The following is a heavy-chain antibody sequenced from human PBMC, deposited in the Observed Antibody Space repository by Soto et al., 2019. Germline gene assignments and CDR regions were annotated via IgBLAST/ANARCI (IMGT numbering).Heavy chain of an antibody. D-gene: IGHD3-3*01. CDR1: GFTFSCYW. CDR2: INSDGSST. Sequence: GGSLRLSCAASGFTFSCYWMHWVRQAPGKGLVWVSRINSDGSSTSYADSVKGRFTISRDNAKNTLYLQMNSLRAEDTAVYYCARVEVYDFWSGYYQNYYGMDVWGQGTTVTVSS. V-gene: IGHV3-74*01. CDR3: ARVEVYDFWSGYYQNYYGMDV. J-gene: IGHJ6*02.